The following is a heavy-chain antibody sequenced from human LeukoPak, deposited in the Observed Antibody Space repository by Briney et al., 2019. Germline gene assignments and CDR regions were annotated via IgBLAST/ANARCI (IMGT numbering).Heavy chain of an antibody. Sequence: SETLSLTCAASGYSISSGYYWGWIRQPPGKGLEWIGSIYHSGSTYYNPSLKSRVTISVDTSKNQFSLKLSSVTAADTAVYYCARDSSPTIEGVRFLEWLFRFDPWGQGTLVTVSS. CDR1: GYSISSGYY. V-gene: IGHV4-38-2*02. CDR2: IYHSGST. D-gene: IGHD3-3*01. CDR3: ARDSSPTIEGVRFLEWLFRFDP. J-gene: IGHJ5*02.